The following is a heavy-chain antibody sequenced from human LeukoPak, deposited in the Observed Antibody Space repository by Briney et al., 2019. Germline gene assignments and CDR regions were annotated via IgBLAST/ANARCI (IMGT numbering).Heavy chain of an antibody. Sequence: GRSLRLSCAASGFTFSSYAMHWVRQAPGKGLEWVAVISYDGSNKYYADSVKGRFTISRDNSKDTLFLQMNSLRAEDTAIYYCARAVGPYDYWGQGTLVTVSS. CDR2: ISYDGSNK. V-gene: IGHV3-30-3*01. J-gene: IGHJ4*02. D-gene: IGHD3-10*01. CDR3: ARAVGPYDY. CDR1: GFTFSSYA.